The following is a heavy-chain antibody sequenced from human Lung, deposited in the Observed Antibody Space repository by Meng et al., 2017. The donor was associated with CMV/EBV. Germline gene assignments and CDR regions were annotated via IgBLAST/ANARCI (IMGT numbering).Heavy chain of an antibody. CDR2: VSHNAGDK. V-gene: IGHV1-2*02. Sequence: VPLVHSGSELKHPGASTSVSCEVSRRTIDGYVIHWVQQPARQGLGCMVTVSHNAGDKNLAQKFHGRVTLDRDTSINTAYLGLIRLVSDDTAVYYCARTLAGHFDSWGQGTLVTVSS. CDR3: ARTLAGHFDS. CDR1: RRTIDGYV. J-gene: IGHJ4*02. D-gene: IGHD2/OR15-2a*01.